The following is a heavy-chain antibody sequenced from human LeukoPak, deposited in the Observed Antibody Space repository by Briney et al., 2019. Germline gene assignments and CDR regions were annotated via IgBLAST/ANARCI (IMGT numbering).Heavy chain of an antibody. V-gene: IGHV3-73*01. Sequence: GGSLRLSCSASGFTFSGSTMHGVRHASGEGVEGGGRIKSKANNYATAYVASVQGRFTISRDDSRNTAYLQMNSLNTEDPAVYYCVRRGEQQFDAAFDIWGQGTMVAVSS. CDR3: VRRGEQQFDAAFDI. CDR1: GFTFSGST. J-gene: IGHJ3*02. CDR2: IKSKANNYAT. D-gene: IGHD6-13*01.